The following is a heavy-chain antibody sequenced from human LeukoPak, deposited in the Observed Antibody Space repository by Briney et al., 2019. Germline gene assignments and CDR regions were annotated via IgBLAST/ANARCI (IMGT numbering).Heavy chain of an antibody. CDR3: ARGGLNVATIGGGH. J-gene: IGHJ4*02. CDR2: ISSSSSTI. CDR1: GFTFSSYS. V-gene: IGHV3-48*01. D-gene: IGHD5-12*01. Sequence: PGGSLRLSCAASGFTFSSYSMNWVRQAPGKGLEWVSYISSSSSTIYYADSVKGRFTISRDNAKNSLYLQMNSLRAEDTAVYYGARGGLNVATIGGGHWGQGTLVTVSS.